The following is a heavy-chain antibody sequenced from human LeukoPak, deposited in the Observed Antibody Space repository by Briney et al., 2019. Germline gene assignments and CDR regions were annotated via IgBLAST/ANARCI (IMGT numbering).Heavy chain of an antibody. Sequence: GGSLRLSCAASGFTFSSYDMHWVRQATGKGLEWVSAIGTAGDTYYPGSVEGRFTISRENAKNSLYLQMNSLRAEDTAVYYCARAQYSSGWADYWGQGTLVTVSS. CDR1: GFTFSSYD. V-gene: IGHV3-13*01. D-gene: IGHD6-19*01. CDR2: IGTAGDT. CDR3: ARAQYSSGWADY. J-gene: IGHJ4*02.